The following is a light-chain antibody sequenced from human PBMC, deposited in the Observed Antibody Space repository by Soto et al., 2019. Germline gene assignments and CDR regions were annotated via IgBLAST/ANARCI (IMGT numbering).Light chain of an antibody. CDR2: DVS. Sequence: QSVLTQPASVSGSPGQSITISCTGTSSDVGGYHYVSWYQQHPGKAPKLMIYDVSNRPSGVSNRFSGSKSGNTASLTISGLQAEDEADYYCSSYSSSSTPVVFGGGIKLTVL. V-gene: IGLV2-14*01. CDR1: SSDVGGYHY. CDR3: SSYSSSSTPVV. J-gene: IGLJ2*01.